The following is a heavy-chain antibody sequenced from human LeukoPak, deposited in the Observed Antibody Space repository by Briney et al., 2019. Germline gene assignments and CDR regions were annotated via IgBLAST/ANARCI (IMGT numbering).Heavy chain of an antibody. CDR3: AREDDDWGPNTLDV. J-gene: IGHJ3*01. D-gene: IGHD7-27*01. Sequence: GGSLRLSCAVSGVTVSSNHMTWVRQAPGKGLEWVSFISPTGGAIYYADSVKGRFTISRDNAKNSLYLQMDSLRDEDTAVYYCAREDDDWGPNTLDVWGQGTVVTVSS. V-gene: IGHV3-48*02. CDR2: ISPTGGAI. CDR1: GVTVSSNH.